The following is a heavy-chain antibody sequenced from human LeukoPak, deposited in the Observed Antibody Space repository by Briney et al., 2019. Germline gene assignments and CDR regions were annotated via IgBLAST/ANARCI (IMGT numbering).Heavy chain of an antibody. V-gene: IGHV3-7*01. CDR1: GFTFSSYW. CDR2: IKQDGSEK. D-gene: IGHD6-19*01. Sequence: PGGSLRLSCAASGFTFSSYWMSWVRQAPGKGLEWVANIKQDGSEKYYVDSVKGRFTISRDNAKNSLYLQMNSLRAEDTAVYYCARDAIEQTDSSGRTTPLYYFDYWGQGTLVTVSS. J-gene: IGHJ4*02. CDR3: ARDAIEQTDSSGRTTPLYYFDY.